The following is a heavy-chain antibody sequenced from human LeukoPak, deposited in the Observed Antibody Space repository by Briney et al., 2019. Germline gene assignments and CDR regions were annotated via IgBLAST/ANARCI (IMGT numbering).Heavy chain of an antibody. J-gene: IGHJ3*02. Sequence: GGSLRLSCAASGFTFSSYGMSWVRQAPGRGLEWVSSIRPSGDNTYYGDSVKGRFTISRDNAKNSLYLQMNSLRAEDTAVYYCAREGAMPLDAFDIWGQGTMVTVSS. V-gene: IGHV3-23*01. D-gene: IGHD2-2*01. CDR1: GFTFSSYG. CDR3: AREGAMPLDAFDI. CDR2: IRPSGDNT.